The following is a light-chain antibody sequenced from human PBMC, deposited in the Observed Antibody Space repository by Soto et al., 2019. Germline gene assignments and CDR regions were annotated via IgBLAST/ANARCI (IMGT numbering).Light chain of an antibody. V-gene: IGLV2-14*01. CDR2: AVN. J-gene: IGLJ1*01. CDR3: SSYRSSDTLEV. Sequence: QSVLTQPASVSASPGQSIFISCTGTSGDIGAYDYVSWYQQHPGKAPKLILYAVNGRPSGVSSRFSGSKSGNTASLTISGVQPDDEADYYCSSYRSSDTLEVFGTGTKVTVL. CDR1: SGDIGAYDY.